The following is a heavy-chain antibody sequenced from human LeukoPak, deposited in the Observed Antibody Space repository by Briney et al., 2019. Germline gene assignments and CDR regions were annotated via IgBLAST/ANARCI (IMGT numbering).Heavy chain of an antibody. J-gene: IGHJ4*02. CDR1: GGPFSGYY. V-gene: IGHV4-34*01. CDR2: INHSGST. Sequence: PSETLSLTCAVYGGPFSGYYWSWIRQPPGKGLEWIGEINHSGSTNYNPSLKSRVTISVDTSKNQFSLKLSSVTAADTAVYYCARVRGGKYDYIWGSYRYLYYFDYWGQGTLVTVSS. D-gene: IGHD3-16*02. CDR3: ARVRGGKYDYIWGSYRYLYYFDY.